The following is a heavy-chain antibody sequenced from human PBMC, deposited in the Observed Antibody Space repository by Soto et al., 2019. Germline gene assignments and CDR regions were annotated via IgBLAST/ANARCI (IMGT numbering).Heavy chain of an antibody. V-gene: IGHV4-34*01. CDR3: ARKGWGYWVGYQLPRSGPYFDY. J-gene: IGHJ4*02. CDR1: GGSFSGYY. D-gene: IGHD2-2*01. Sequence: PSQTLSVTCAVYGGSFSGYYWSWIRQPPGKGLEWIGEINHSGSTNYNPSLKSRVTISVDTSKNQFSLKLSSVTAADTAVYYCARKGWGYWVGYQLPRSGPYFDYWGQGTLVTVS. CDR2: INHSGST.